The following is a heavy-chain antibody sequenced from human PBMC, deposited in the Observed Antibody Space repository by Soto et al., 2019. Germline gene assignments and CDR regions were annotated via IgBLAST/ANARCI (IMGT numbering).Heavy chain of an antibody. D-gene: IGHD3-3*01. CDR3: ATFWSGYPYFDY. CDR2: ISAYNGNT. J-gene: IGHJ4*02. CDR1: GYTFTSYG. V-gene: IGHV1-18*01. Sequence: ASVKVSCKASGYTFTSYGISWVRQAPGQGLEWMGWISAYNGNTNYAQKLQDRVTMTTDTSTSTAYMELRSLRSEDTAVYYCATFWSGYPYFDYWGQGTLVTVSS.